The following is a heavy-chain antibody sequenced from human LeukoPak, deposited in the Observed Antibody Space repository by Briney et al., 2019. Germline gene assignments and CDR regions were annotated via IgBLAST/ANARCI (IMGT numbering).Heavy chain of an antibody. CDR1: GGSISSSSYY. V-gene: IGHV4-39*07. Sequence: SETLSLTCTVSGGSISSSSYYWGWIRQPPGKGLEWIGSIYYSGSTNYNPSLKSRVTISVDTSKNQFSLKLSSVTAADTAVYYCARGTGFVVESVDWFDPWGQGTLVTVSS. CDR3: ARGTGFVVESVDWFDP. CDR2: IYYSGST. J-gene: IGHJ5*02. D-gene: IGHD2-2*01.